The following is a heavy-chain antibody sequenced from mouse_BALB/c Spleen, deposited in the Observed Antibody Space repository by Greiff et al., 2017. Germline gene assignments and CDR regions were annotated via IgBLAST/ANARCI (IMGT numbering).Heavy chain of an antibody. D-gene: IGHD2-3*01. J-gene: IGHJ1*01. CDR1: GFTFSSYD. CDR2: ISSGGGST. Sequence: HLVESGGGLVQPGGSRKLSCAASGFTFSSYDMSWVRQTPEKRLEWVAYISSGGGSTYYPDTVKGRFTISRDNAKNTLYLQMSSLKSEDTAMYYCARREYDGYYWYFDVWGAGTTVTVSS. CDR3: ARREYDGYYWYFDV. V-gene: IGHV5-12-1*01.